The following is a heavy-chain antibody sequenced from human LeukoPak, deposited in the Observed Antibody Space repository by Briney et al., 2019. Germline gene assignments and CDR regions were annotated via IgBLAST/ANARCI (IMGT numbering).Heavy chain of an antibody. V-gene: IGHV3-11*01. Sequence: GGALRLSCAPSGFTFRDYYMRWIRQAPGQGLEAVSYISSRCSTIYYADSVKGRFTISRDNAKNTLYLQMNSLRAEDTAVYYCARVHNYDYVWGSYRYTGRYFDYWGQGTLVTVSS. D-gene: IGHD3-16*02. CDR2: ISSRCSTI. CDR3: ARVHNYDYVWGSYRYTGRYFDY. CDR1: GFTFRDYY. J-gene: IGHJ4*02.